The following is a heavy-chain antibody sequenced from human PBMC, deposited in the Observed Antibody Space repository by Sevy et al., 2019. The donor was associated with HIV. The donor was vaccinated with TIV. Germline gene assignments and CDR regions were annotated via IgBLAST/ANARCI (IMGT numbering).Heavy chain of an antibody. CDR2: ISAYNGNT. Sequence: ASVKVSCKASGYTFTSYGISWVRQAPGQGLEWMGWISAYNGNTNYAQKLQGRVTMTTDTSTSTAYMELRSLRSDDMAVYYCARDRSIVGATDDAFDIWGQGIMVTVSS. CDR1: GYTFTSYG. D-gene: IGHD1-26*01. CDR3: ARDRSIVGATDDAFDI. V-gene: IGHV1-18*03. J-gene: IGHJ3*02.